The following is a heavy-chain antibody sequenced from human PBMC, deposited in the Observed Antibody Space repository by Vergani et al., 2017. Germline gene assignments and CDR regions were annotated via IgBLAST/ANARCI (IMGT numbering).Heavy chain of an antibody. V-gene: IGHV3-53*02. D-gene: IGHD3-22*01. CDR3: ARPNYYDSSGTSYYYYGMDV. J-gene: IGHJ6*02. CDR1: GFTVSSNY. CDR2: LYGGGST. Sequence: EVQLVETGGGLIQPGGSLRLSCAASGFTVSSNYMTWVRQAPGKGLEWVSALYGGGSTYYADSVKGRFTISRDNSKNTLYLQIHSLRAEDTAVYYCARPNYYDSSGTSYYYYGMDVWGQGTTVTVSS.